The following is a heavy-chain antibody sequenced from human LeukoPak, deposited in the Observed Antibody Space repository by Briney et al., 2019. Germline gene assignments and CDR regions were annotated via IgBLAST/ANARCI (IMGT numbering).Heavy chain of an antibody. CDR3: AKDRQWLIDAFDI. CDR1: GFTFSNAW. Sequence: GGSLRLSCAASGFTFSNAWMSWVRQAPGKGLEWVAVISYDGSNKYYADSVKGRFTISRDNSKNTLYLQMNSLRAEDTAVYYCAKDRQWLIDAFDIWGQGTMVTVSS. CDR2: ISYDGSNK. J-gene: IGHJ3*02. V-gene: IGHV3-30*18. D-gene: IGHD6-19*01.